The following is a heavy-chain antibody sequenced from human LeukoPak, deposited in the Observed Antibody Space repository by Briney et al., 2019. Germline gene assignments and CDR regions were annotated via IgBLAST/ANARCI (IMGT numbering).Heavy chain of an antibody. J-gene: IGHJ4*02. Sequence: SGGSLRLSCAASGFTFSLSSITCVRQTPGRGLEWVSSISSSVSYIYYADSVKGRFTVSRDNSKNTLYLQMNSLRAEDTAVYYCAKAPRGSHDDYWGQGTLVTVSS. V-gene: IGHV3-21*01. D-gene: IGHD1-26*01. CDR2: ISSSVSYI. CDR1: GFTFSLSS. CDR3: AKAPRGSHDDY.